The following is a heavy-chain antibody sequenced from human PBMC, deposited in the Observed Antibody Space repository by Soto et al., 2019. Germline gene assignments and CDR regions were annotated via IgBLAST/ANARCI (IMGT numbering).Heavy chain of an antibody. Sequence: GGSLRLSCAASGFTFSDYYMSWIRQAPGKGLEWVSYISSSSSYTNYADSVKGRFTISRDNAKNSLYLQMNSLRAEDTAVYYCAREREQWLVRPPHYFDYWGQGTLVTVSS. V-gene: IGHV3-11*05. CDR1: GFTFSDYY. D-gene: IGHD6-19*01. J-gene: IGHJ4*02. CDR3: AREREQWLVRPPHYFDY. CDR2: ISSSSSYT.